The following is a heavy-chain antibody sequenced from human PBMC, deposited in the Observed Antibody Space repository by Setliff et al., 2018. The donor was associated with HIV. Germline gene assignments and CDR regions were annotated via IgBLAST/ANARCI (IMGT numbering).Heavy chain of an antibody. CDR2: ISATGSTI. CDR1: GFTFSSYE. D-gene: IGHD7-27*01. CDR3: ARYLTPPYYYYYMDV. Sequence: PGGSLRLSCAASGFTFSSYEMNWVRQAPGNRLEWVSYISATGSTISYADSVKGRFTVSRDNPKNSLYLQMNSLRVEDTAVYYCARYLTPPYYYYYMDVWGEGTTVTVSS. J-gene: IGHJ6*03. V-gene: IGHV3-48*03.